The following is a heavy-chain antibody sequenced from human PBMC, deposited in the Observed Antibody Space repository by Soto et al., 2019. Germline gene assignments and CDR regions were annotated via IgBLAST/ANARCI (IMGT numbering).Heavy chain of an antibody. CDR2: IIPIFGTA. Sequence: SVKVSCKASGGAFSSYAISWVRQAPGQGLEWMGGIIPIFGTANYAQKFQGRVTITADESTSTAYMELSSLRSEDTAVYYCARGLEGYSSSWYMFYFDYWGQGTLVTVSS. CDR1: GGAFSSYA. J-gene: IGHJ4*02. D-gene: IGHD6-13*01. CDR3: ARGLEGYSSSWYMFYFDY. V-gene: IGHV1-69*13.